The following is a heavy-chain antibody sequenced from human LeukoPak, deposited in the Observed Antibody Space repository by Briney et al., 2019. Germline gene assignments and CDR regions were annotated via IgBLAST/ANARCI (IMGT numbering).Heavy chain of an antibody. J-gene: IGHJ4*02. CDR2: INPSGGST. D-gene: IGHD3-9*01. Sequence: ASVKVSCKASGYTFTSCYMHWVRQAPGQGLEWMGIINPSGGSTSYAQKFQGRVTMTRDTSTSTVYMELSSLRSEDTAVYYCAREPRYFDWLNSFDYWGQGTLVTVSS. V-gene: IGHV1-46*01. CDR3: AREPRYFDWLNSFDY. CDR1: GYTFTSCY.